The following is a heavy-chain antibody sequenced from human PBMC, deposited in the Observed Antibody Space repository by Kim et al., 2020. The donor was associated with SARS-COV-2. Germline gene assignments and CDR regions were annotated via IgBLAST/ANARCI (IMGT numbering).Heavy chain of an antibody. CDR1: GGSISSGSYY. CDR3: AREVEYYYGSGSLNWFDP. V-gene: IGHV4-61*02. J-gene: IGHJ5*02. D-gene: IGHD3-10*01. Sequence: SETLSLTCTVSGGSISSGSYYWSWIRQPAGKGLEWIGRIYTSGSTNYNPSLKSRVTISVDTSKNQFSLKLSSVTAADTAVYYCAREVEYYYGSGSLNWFDPWGQGTLVNVSS. CDR2: IYTSGST.